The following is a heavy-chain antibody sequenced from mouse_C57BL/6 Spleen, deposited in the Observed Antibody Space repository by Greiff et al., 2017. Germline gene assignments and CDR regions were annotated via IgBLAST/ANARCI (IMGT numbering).Heavy chain of an antibody. V-gene: IGHV1-39*01. CDR3: ARGITPVPYSYAMDY. Sequence: VQLKESGPELVKPGASVKISGKASGYSFTDYNMNWVKQSNGTSLEWIGVINPNYGTTSYNQKFKGKATLTVDQSSSTAYMQLNRLTAEDSAVYYCARGITPVPYSYAMDYWGQGTSVTVSS. CDR2: INPNYGTT. CDR1: GYSFTDYN. J-gene: IGHJ4*01. D-gene: IGHD1-1*01.